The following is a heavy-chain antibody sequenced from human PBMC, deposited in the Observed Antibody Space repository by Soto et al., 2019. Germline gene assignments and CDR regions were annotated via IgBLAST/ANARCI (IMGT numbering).Heavy chain of an antibody. D-gene: IGHD5-12*01. CDR1: GYTFTGYY. J-gene: IGHJ4*02. V-gene: IGHV1-2*04. CDR2: INPNSGGT. CDR3: ARDFFPGGYSGYDQGYYFDY. Sequence: GASVKVSCKASGYTFTGYYMHWVRQAPGQGLEWMGWINPNSGGTNYAQKFQGWVTMTRDTSISTAYMELSRLRSDDTAVYYCARDFFPGGYSGYDQGYYFDYWGQGTLVTVSS.